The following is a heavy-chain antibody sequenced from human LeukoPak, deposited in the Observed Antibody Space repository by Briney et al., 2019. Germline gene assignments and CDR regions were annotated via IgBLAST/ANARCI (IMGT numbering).Heavy chain of an antibody. CDR1: GFTFSSYA. V-gene: IGHV3-23*01. CDR3: AKDLAYCGGDCLKVLYYFDY. D-gene: IGHD2-21*02. J-gene: IGHJ4*02. Sequence: GGSLRLSCAASGFTFSSYAMSWVRQAPGKGLEWVSAISGSGGSTYYADSVKGRFTISRDNSKNTLYLQMNSLRAEDTAVYYCAKDLAYCGGDCLKVLYYFDYWGQGTLVTVSS. CDR2: ISGSGGST.